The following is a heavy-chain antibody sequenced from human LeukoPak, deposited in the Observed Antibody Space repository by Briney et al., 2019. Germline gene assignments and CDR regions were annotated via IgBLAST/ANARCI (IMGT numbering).Heavy chain of an antibody. CDR1: GGTFSSYA. D-gene: IGHD6-13*01. Sequence: ASVNVSCKASGGTFSSYAISWVRQAPGQGLEGMGWINPNSGGTNYAQKFQGRVTMTRVTSISTAYMELSRLRSDDTAVYYCASGKQQLVKRSPLAYWGQGTLVTVSS. J-gene: IGHJ4*02. CDR3: ASGKQQLVKRSPLAY. CDR2: INPNSGGT. V-gene: IGHV1-2*02.